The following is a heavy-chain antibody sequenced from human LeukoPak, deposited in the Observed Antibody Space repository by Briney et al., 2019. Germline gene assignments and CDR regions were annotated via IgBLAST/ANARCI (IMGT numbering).Heavy chain of an antibody. J-gene: IGHJ5*02. D-gene: IGHD3-10*01. CDR3: ASQVYGSRPFDP. CDR2: IYSGGST. V-gene: IGHV3-66*04. Sequence: GGSLRLSCAASGFTVSSNCMSWVRQAPGKGLEWVSVIYSGGSTYYADSVKGRFTISRDNSKNTLYLQMNSLRAEDTAVYYCASQVYGSRPFDPWGQGTLVTVSS. CDR1: GFTVSSNC.